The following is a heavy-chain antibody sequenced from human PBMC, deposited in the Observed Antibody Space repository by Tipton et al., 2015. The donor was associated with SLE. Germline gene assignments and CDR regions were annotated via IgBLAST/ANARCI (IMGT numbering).Heavy chain of an antibody. Sequence: TLSLTCTVSGGSISSYYWSWIRQPPGKGLEWIGYIYYSGSTNYNPSLKSRVTISVDTSKNQFSLKLSSVTAADTAVYYCARDRMAGFYFDYWGQGTLVTVSS. V-gene: IGHV4-59*01. CDR2: IYYSGST. CDR3: ARDRMAGFYFDY. J-gene: IGHJ4*02. CDR1: GGSISSYY. D-gene: IGHD6-19*01.